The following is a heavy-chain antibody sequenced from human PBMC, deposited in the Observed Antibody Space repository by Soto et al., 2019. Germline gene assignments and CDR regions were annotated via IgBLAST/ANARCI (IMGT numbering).Heavy chain of an antibody. J-gene: IGHJ4*02. CDR1: GYTFTGHY. V-gene: IGHV1-2*02. CDR3: GRGRSGQIVVFY. Sequence: GASVKVSCKASGYTFTGHYTHWVRQAPEQGPEWMGEIGPESGATRYAQKFQGRVTMTRDMSITTVYMELNNLSPDDTAVYYCGRGRSGQIVVFYWGQGTPVTV. CDR2: IGPESGAT. D-gene: IGHD5-12*01.